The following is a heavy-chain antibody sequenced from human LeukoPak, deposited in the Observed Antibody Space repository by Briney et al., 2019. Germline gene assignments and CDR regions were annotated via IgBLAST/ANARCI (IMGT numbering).Heavy chain of an antibody. CDR1: GFTFSSYA. V-gene: IGHV3-30-3*01. J-gene: IGHJ4*02. Sequence: PGRSLRLSCAASGFTFSSYAMHWVRQAPGKGLEWVAVISYDGSNKYYADSVKGRFTISRDNSKNTLYLQMNSLRAEDTAVYYCAKGYCSGGSCYPGGFDYWGQGTLVTVSS. D-gene: IGHD2-15*01. CDR3: AKGYCSGGSCYPGGFDY. CDR2: ISYDGSNK.